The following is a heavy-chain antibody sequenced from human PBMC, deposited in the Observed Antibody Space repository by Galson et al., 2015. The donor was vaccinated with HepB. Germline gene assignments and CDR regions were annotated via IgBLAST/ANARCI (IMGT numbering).Heavy chain of an antibody. V-gene: IGHV3-33*06. CDR1: GFTFSTYA. Sequence: SLRLSCAASGFTFSTYAMHWVRQAPGKGLEWVAVIYADGSEKYYIGSVKGRFTISRDNAKNTLFLQLNSLSAEDTALYYCVKDRHGAQPRPFDSWGQGTLVTVSS. CDR3: VKDRHGAQPRPFDS. J-gene: IGHJ4*02. D-gene: IGHD4-17*01. CDR2: IYADGSEK.